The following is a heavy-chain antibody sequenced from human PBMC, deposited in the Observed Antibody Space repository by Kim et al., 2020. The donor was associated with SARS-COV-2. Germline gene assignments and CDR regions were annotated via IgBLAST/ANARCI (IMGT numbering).Heavy chain of an antibody. Sequence: SYIYYADSVKGRFTISRDNAKNSLYLQMNSLRAEDTAVYYCARRQYYFDYWGQGTLVTVSS. J-gene: IGHJ4*02. V-gene: IGHV3-21*01. CDR2: SYI. CDR3: ARRQYYFDY.